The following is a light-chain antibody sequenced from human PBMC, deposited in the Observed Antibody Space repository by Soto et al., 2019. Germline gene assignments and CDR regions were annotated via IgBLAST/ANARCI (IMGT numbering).Light chain of an antibody. J-gene: IGKJ4*01. CDR2: GAS. Sequence: IVMTQSPATLSVSPGDSATLSCRASQSVNNKIAWYQQRPGQAPRLLVYGASTSATGIPARFSGSGSGTDFTLTIRGLQSEDIAVDYCQQFSDWPPVTFGGGTRLDIK. V-gene: IGKV3D-15*01. CDR1: QSVNNK. CDR3: QQFSDWPPVT.